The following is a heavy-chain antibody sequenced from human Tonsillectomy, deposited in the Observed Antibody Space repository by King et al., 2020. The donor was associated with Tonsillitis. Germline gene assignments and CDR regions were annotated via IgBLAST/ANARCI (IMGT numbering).Heavy chain of an antibody. V-gene: IGHV3-23*04. CDR1: GLTFSNYA. J-gene: IGHJ4*02. D-gene: IGHD1-26*01. CDR3: AKVTYYNYFDY. CDR2: INPSGEST. Sequence: VQLVESGGGLVQPGGSLRLSCAASGLTFSNYAMTWVRQAPGKGLEVVSAINPSGESTYYADSVKGRFTISRDNSKNTLYLQMDSLRAEDTALYYCAKVTYYNYFDYWGQGTLVTVSS.